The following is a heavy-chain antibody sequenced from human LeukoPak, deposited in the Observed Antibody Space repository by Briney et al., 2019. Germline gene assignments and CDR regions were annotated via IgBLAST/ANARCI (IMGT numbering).Heavy chain of an antibody. D-gene: IGHD3-9*01. CDR3: AKSHVSTATGTGRYFDY. V-gene: IGHV3-30*02. CDR1: GFTFSSYG. CDR2: IRYDGSNK. Sequence: PGGFLRLSCAASGFTFSSYGMHWVRQAPGKGLEWVAFIRYDGSNKYYADSVKGRFTISRDNSKNTLYLQMDSLRAEDTAVYYCAKSHVSTATGTGRYFDYWGQGTLVTVSS. J-gene: IGHJ4*02.